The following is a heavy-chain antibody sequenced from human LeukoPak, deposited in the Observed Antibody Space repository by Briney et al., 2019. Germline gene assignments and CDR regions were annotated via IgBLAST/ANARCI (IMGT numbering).Heavy chain of an antibody. J-gene: IGHJ2*01. CDR3: ARVYYSSSYDYWYFDL. V-gene: IGHV4-59*01. CDR1: GGSIRNYY. Sequence: SETLSLTCTVSGGSIRNYYWSWIRQPPGKGLEWIGYIYYSGSTNYNPSLKSRVTISVDTSKNQFSLNLSSVTASDTALYYCARVYYSSSYDYWYFDLWGRGALVTVSS. D-gene: IGHD6-13*01. CDR2: IYYSGST.